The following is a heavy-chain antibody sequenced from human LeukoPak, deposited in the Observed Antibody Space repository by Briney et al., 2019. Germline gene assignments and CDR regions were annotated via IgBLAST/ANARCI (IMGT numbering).Heavy chain of an antibody. Sequence: PSGTLSLTCAVSGGSISSSNWWSWVRQPPGKGLEWIGEIYHSGSTNYNPSLKSRVTISVDKSKNQFSLKLSSVTAADTAVYYCARHVSYDFWSGYNWFDPWGQGTLVTVSS. CDR1: GGSISSSNW. CDR3: ARHVSYDFWSGYNWFDP. J-gene: IGHJ5*02. V-gene: IGHV4-4*02. D-gene: IGHD3-3*01. CDR2: IYHSGST.